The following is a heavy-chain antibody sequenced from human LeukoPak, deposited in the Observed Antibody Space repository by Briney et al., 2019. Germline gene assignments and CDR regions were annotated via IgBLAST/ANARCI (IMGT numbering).Heavy chain of an antibody. V-gene: IGHV4-61*01. Sequence: PSETLSLTCAVSGGSVSSGSYSWSWIRQPPGKGLEWIGYIYYSGSANYNPSLKSRVTTSVDTSKNQFSLKLSSVTAADTAVYYCARVLITMFRGVISYYYYGMDVWGKGTTVTVSS. CDR3: ARVLITMFRGVISYYYYGMDV. J-gene: IGHJ6*04. D-gene: IGHD3-10*01. CDR1: GGSVSSGSYS. CDR2: IYYSGSA.